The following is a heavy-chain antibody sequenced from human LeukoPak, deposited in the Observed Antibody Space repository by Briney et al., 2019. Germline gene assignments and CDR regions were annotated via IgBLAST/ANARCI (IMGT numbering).Heavy chain of an antibody. CDR2: ISAYNGNT. V-gene: IGHV1-18*01. Sequence: GASVKVSCKASGYTFTSYDINWVRQATGQGLEWMGWISAYNGNTNYAQKLQGRVTMTTDTSTSTAYMELRSLRSDDTAVYYCARSVGATPPDYWGQGTLVTVSS. D-gene: IGHD1-26*01. J-gene: IGHJ4*02. CDR1: GYTFTSYD. CDR3: ARSVGATPPDY.